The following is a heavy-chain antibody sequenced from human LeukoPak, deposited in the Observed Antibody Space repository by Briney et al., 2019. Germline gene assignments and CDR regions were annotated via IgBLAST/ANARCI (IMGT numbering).Heavy chain of an antibody. Sequence: GGSLRLSCAASGFTFSSYAMSWVRQAPGKGLEWVSAISGSGGSTYYADSVKGRFTISRDNSKNTLYLQMNSLRAEDTAVYYCAKAASSALLWFEELYGLDYWGQGTLVTVSS. CDR3: AKAASSALLWFEELYGLDY. CDR2: ISGSGGST. CDR1: GFTFSSYA. J-gene: IGHJ4*02. V-gene: IGHV3-23*01. D-gene: IGHD3-10*01.